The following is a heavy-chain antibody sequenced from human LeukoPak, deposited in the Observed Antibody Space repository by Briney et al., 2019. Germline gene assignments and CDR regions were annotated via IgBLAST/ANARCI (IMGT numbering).Heavy chain of an antibody. J-gene: IGHJ4*02. CDR2: IYYSGST. D-gene: IGHD5-12*01. CDR1: GGSISSYY. CDR3: AGGRRRGYSGYDYFDY. V-gene: IGHV4-59*01. Sequence: SETLSLTCTVSGGSISSYYWSWIRQPPGKGLEWIGYIYYSGSTNYNPSLKSRVTISVDTSKNQFSLKLSSVTAVDTAVYYCAGGRRRGYSGYDYFDYWGQGTLVTVSS.